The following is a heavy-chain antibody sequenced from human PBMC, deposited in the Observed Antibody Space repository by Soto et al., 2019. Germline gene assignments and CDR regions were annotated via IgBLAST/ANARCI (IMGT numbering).Heavy chain of an antibody. Sequence: QVQLVESGGGLVKPGGSLRLSCAASGFTFSDYYMSWIRQAPGKGLEWVSYISSSSSYTNYADSVKGRFTISRDNAKNSLYLQMNSLRAEDTAVYYCARDSLSVDSSGYFGPYYYYGMDVWGQGTTVTVSS. CDR1: GFTFSDYY. CDR3: ARDSLSVDSSGYFGPYYYYGMDV. V-gene: IGHV3-11*06. CDR2: ISSSSSYT. D-gene: IGHD3-22*01. J-gene: IGHJ6*02.